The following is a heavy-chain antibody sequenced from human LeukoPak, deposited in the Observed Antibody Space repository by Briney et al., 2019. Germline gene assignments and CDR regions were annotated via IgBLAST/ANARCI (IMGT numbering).Heavy chain of an antibody. CDR2: ISYDGSNK. CDR3: ARDRHYYDSSGYPDY. V-gene: IGHV3-30-3*01. CDR1: GFTFSSYA. D-gene: IGHD3-22*01. Sequence: TGGSLRLSCAASGFTFSSYAMHWVRQAPGKGLEWVAVISYDGSNKYYADSVKGRFTISRDNSKNTLYLQMNSLRAEDTAVYYCARDRHYYDSSGYPDYWGQGTLVTVSS. J-gene: IGHJ4*02.